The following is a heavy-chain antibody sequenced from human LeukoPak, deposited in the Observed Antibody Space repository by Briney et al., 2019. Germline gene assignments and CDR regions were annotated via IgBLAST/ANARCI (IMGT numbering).Heavy chain of an antibody. CDR3: ASLSTVTDHFDY. V-gene: IGHV4-34*01. CDR2: INHSGST. D-gene: IGHD4-11*01. J-gene: IGHJ4*02. CDR1: GGSFSGYY. Sequence: SETLSLTCAVYGGSFSGYYWSWIRQPPGKGLEWIGEINHSGSTNYNPSLKSRVTISVDTSKNQFSLKLSSVTAADTAVYYCASLSTVTDHFDYWGQGTLVTVSS.